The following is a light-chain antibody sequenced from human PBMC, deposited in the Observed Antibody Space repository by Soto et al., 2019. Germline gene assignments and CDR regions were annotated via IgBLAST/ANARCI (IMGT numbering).Light chain of an antibody. CDR2: EVS. J-gene: IGLJ3*02. V-gene: IGLV2-14*01. Sequence: ALTQPASVSGSPGQSITISCTGTSSDVGGYNYVSWYQHHPVKAPKLMIYEVSNRPSGVSDRFSGSRSGNTASLTISGLQAEDESDYYCISYTSSSTWVFGGGTQLTVL. CDR3: ISYTSSSTWV. CDR1: SSDVGGYNY.